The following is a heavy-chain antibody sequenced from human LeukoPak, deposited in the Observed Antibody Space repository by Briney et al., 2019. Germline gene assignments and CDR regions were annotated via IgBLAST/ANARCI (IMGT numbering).Heavy chain of an antibody. Sequence: TGGSLRLSCAASGFTFRTYDMSWVRQAPGKGLEWVSAISGGGGSTYYADSVKGRFTISRDNSKNTLFLQMNSLRAEDTAVYYCAKDRYCGGGTCYWSYFDYWGQGTLVTVSS. V-gene: IGHV3-23*01. D-gene: IGHD2-15*01. CDR2: ISGGGGST. CDR1: GFTFRTYD. CDR3: AKDRYCGGGTCYWSYFDY. J-gene: IGHJ4*02.